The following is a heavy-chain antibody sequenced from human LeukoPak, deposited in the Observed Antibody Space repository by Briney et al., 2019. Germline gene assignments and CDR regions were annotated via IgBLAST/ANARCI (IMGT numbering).Heavy chain of an antibody. CDR2: ISGSGDYT. Sequence: GGSLRLSCVTSGFTFSGYAMTWVRQAPGKGLEWVSGISGSGDYTYYADSVKGRFTISGDKSKNTLYLQMNSLRAEDTAVYYCAKEYYYATSGYYNSYAMDVWGQGTTVTVSS. CDR3: AKEYYYATSGYYNSYAMDV. V-gene: IGHV3-23*01. CDR1: GFTFSGYA. D-gene: IGHD3-22*01. J-gene: IGHJ6*02.